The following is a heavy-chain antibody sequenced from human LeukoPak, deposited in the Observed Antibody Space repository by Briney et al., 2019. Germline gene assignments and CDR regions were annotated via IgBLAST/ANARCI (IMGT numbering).Heavy chain of an antibody. D-gene: IGHD2-2*02. CDR1: GFTFSSYA. Sequence: GGSLRLSCAASGFTFSSYAMSWVRQAPGKGLEWVSAISGSGGSTYYADSVKGRFTISRDISKNTLYLQMNSLRAEDTAVYYCARYCVSSSCYSFSHYYGMDIWGQGTTVTVSS. CDR2: ISGSGGST. J-gene: IGHJ6*02. CDR3: ARYCVSSSCYSFSHYYGMDI. V-gene: IGHV3-23*01.